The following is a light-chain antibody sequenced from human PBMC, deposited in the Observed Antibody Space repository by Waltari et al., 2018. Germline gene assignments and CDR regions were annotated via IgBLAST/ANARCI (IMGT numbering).Light chain of an antibody. J-gene: IGKJ1*01. V-gene: IGKV3-20*01. CDR1: QSVSRS. Sequence: EIVLTQSPGSLSSSPGERVTLSCRASQSVSRSLAWYQQKPGQAPSLLIFGASNRATGIPDRFSGSGSGTDFSLTISGLEPEDFAVYYCQHYVSLPATFGQGTKVEIK. CDR2: GAS. CDR3: QHYVSLPAT.